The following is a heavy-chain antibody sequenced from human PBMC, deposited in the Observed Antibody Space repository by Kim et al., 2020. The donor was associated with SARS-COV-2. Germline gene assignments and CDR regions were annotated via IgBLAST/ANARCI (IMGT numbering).Heavy chain of an antibody. CDR2: ISSSSYT. V-gene: IGHV3-11*05. J-gene: IGHJ3*02. CDR3: ARERLTTIFGVVINDAFDI. CDR1: GFTFSDYY. D-gene: IGHD3-3*01. Sequence: GGSLRLSCAASGFTFSDYYMSWIRQAPGKGLEWVSYISSSSYTKYADSAKGRFTISRDNAKNSLYLQMNSLRAVDTAVYYCARERLTTIFGVVINDAFDIWGQGTMVTVSS.